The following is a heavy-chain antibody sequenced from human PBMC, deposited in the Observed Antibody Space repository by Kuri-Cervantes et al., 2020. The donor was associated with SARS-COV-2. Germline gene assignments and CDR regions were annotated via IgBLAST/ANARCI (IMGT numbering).Heavy chain of an antibody. D-gene: IGHD1-7*01. V-gene: IGHV3-23*01. CDR1: GFTFNSYA. CDR2: ISGSGGST. J-gene: IGHJ4*02. Sequence: GESLKISCAASGFTFNSYAMSWVRQAPGKGLEWVSAISGSGGSTYYADSVKGRFTISRDNSKNTLYLQMNSLRAEDTAVYYCAKDMRGTRTYFDYWGQGTLVTVSS. CDR3: AKDMRGTRTYFDY.